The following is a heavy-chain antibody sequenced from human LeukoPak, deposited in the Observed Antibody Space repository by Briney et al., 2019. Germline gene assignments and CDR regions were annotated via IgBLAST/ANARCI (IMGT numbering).Heavy chain of an antibody. CDR1: GFTFSDHY. CDR3: ARNKGSGVAGLNYYFDY. Sequence: GGSLRLSCAASGFTFSDHYMDWVRQAPGKGLEWVSVMYRGGGTYYADSVRGRFTISRDNSKDTLYLQMNSLRAEDTAVYYCARNKGSGVAGLNYYFDYWGQGTLVTVSS. J-gene: IGHJ4*02. V-gene: IGHV3-66*01. CDR2: MYRGGGT. D-gene: IGHD6-19*01.